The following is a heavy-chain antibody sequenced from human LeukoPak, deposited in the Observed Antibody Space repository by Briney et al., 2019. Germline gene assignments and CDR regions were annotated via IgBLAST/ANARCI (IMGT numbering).Heavy chain of an antibody. V-gene: IGHV3-30*02. D-gene: IGHD2-8*01. CDR2: ITPDGSDN. J-gene: IGHJ5*02. Sequence: GGSLRLSCAASGFTFSSYSMHWIRQAPGKGLEWVAFITPDGSDNYYADSVKGRFTISRDSSKNSLYLQMNSLTVEDTAVYYCAKDHSVNWFDPWGQGTLVSVSS. CDR3: AKDHSVNWFDP. CDR1: GFTFSSYS.